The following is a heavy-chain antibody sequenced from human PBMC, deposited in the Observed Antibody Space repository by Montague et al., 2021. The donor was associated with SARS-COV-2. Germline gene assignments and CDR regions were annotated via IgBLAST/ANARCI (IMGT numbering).Heavy chain of an antibody. J-gene: IGHJ6*02. CDR2: IHNDGTGGGR. D-gene: IGHD1-26*01. V-gene: IGHV3-66*01. CDR1: GLIVNANH. Sequence: SLRLSCAASGLIVNANHMSWVRQAPGRGLEWVSVIHNDGTGGGRFYADSVKGRFTISRDNSKNTLYLHMSSLRAEDMAVYYCAKGGTSYFYGMDVWGQGTTVAVSS. CDR3: AKGGTSYFYGMDV.